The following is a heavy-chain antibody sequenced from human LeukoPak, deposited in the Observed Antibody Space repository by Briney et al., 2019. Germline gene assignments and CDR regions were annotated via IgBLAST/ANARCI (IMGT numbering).Heavy chain of an antibody. Sequence: GGSLRLSCAASGFAFISYAMSWVRQAPGKGLEWVSAISGSGGSTYYADSVKGRFTISRDNSKNTLYLQMNSLRAEDTAVYYCAGVCSGGSCYGEPHGDSWGQGTLATVSS. CDR1: GFAFISYA. V-gene: IGHV3-23*01. J-gene: IGHJ4*02. D-gene: IGHD2-15*01. CDR3: AGVCSGGSCYGEPHGDS. CDR2: ISGSGGST.